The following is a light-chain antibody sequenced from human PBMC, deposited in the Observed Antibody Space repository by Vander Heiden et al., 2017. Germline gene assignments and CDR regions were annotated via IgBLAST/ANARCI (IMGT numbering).Light chain of an antibody. CDR2: LGS. Sequence: VLTQSPLFLHVTPGESASISCRSSQSLLYRDGNNYLDWYLQKPGQSPQLLIYLGSTRASGVPERFTGSGSGTDFALKITRVEAEDVGIYYCMQPLQTPRTFGQGTKVEI. CDR3: MQPLQTPRT. CDR1: QSLLYRDGNNY. J-gene: IGKJ1*01. V-gene: IGKV2-28*01.